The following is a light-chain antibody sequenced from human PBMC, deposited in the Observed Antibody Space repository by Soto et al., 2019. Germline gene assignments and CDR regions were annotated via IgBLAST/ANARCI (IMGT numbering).Light chain of an antibody. V-gene: IGLV1-40*01. Sequence: QSVLTQPPSVSVSPGQRVTISCTGSSSNIGAGYDVHWYQQLPGTAPKLLIYGNSNRPSGVPDRFSGSKSGTSASLAITGLQAEDEADYYCQSSDSSLSGWVFGGGTKVTVL. J-gene: IGLJ3*02. CDR1: SSNIGAGYD. CDR3: QSSDSSLSGWV. CDR2: GNS.